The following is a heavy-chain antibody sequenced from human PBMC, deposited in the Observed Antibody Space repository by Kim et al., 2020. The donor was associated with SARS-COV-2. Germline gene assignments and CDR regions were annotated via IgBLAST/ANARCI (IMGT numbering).Heavy chain of an antibody. J-gene: IGHJ4*02. CDR3: ARSYSLRSPSFEF. V-gene: IGHV3-72*01. D-gene: IGHD3-10*01. CDR2: IRDKTHGSTT. CDR1: GFIFSDHY. Sequence: GGSLRLSCAASGFIFSDHYMDWVRQAPGKGLAWVARIRDKTHGSTTEYAASVEGRFTISRDDSEKSLYLQMNSLRIEDTAVYYCARSYSLRSPSFEFWGQGTMVTVSS.